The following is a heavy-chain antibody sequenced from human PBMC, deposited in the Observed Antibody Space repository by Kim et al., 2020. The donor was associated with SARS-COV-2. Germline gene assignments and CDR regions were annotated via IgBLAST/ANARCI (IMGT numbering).Heavy chain of an antibody. V-gene: IGHV3-49*03. CDR2: IRGKAYGGTT. Sequence: GGSLRLSCTASGFTFGDHTMNWFRQAPGKGLEWVGFIRGKAYGGTTEYAASVKGRFTISRDDSKSIAYLQMNSLKTEDTAVYYCTRDKRYGWFDPWGQGTQVTVSS. CDR1: GFTFGDHT. J-gene: IGHJ5*02. D-gene: IGHD4-17*01. CDR3: TRDKRYGWFDP.